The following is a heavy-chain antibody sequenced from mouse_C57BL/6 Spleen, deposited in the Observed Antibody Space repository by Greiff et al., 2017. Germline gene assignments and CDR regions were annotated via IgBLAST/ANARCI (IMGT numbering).Heavy chain of an antibody. CDR3: ASNYLYYYAMDY. J-gene: IGHJ4*01. CDR1: GYAFSSSW. D-gene: IGHD2-1*01. V-gene: IGHV1-82*01. CDR2: IYPGDGDT. Sequence: VQLQQSGPELVKPGASVKISCKASGYAFSSSWMNWVKQRPGKGLEWIGRIYPGDGDTNYNGKFKGKATLTADKSSSTAYMQLSSLTSEDSAVYFCASNYLYYYAMDYWGQGTSVTVSS.